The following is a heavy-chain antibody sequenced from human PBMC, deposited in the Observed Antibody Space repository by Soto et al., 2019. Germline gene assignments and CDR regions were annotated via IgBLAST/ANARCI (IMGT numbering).Heavy chain of an antibody. V-gene: IGHV4-4*02. Sequence: SETLSLTCGVSGGTVASSHWWSWVRQSPGGGLEWIGNVYHTGDTNLNPSLQSRVTISVDKSNNQFSLRLNSLTAADTAVYFFEREKVTAGGNNYFDPWGPGTLVTVSS. CDR3: EREKVTAGGNNYFDP. CDR2: VYHTGDT. J-gene: IGHJ5*02. CDR1: GGTVASSHW. D-gene: IGHD2-21*02.